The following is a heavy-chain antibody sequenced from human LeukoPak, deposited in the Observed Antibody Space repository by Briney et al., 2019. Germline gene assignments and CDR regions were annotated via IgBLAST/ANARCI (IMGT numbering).Heavy chain of an antibody. CDR2: ISRHSGAST. D-gene: IGHD4-17*01. CDR1: GFTFSSYD. J-gene: IGHJ4*02. Sequence: PGGSLRLSCAASGFTFSSYDMYWVRQAPGKGLECVASISRHSGASTYYAASVKGRFTISRDNSRSTLYLQMNSLRADDTAVYYCSKKRQNGDYGKPDWGQGTLVTVSS. CDR3: SKKRQNGDYGKPD. V-gene: IGHV3-23*01.